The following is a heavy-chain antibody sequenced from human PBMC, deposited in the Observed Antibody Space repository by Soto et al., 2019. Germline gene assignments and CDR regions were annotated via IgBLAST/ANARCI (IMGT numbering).Heavy chain of an antibody. CDR1: GFTFSRLW. CDR3: TCHPPRGDYNKYARNY. Sequence: PGPSLRLSCAASGFTFSRLWMSLVRQAPGKGLECVSNIKEDGTEKYYVDSVKGRFTISRDNAKNSLFLQMNSLRAEDTAVYFGTCHPPRGDYNKYARNYWGQGTQVTVSS. CDR2: IKEDGTEK. D-gene: IGHD4-4*01. J-gene: IGHJ4*02. V-gene: IGHV3-7*03.